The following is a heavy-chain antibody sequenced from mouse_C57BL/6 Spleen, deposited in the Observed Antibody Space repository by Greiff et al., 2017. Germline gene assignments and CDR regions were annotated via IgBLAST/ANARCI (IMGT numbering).Heavy chain of an antibody. CDR3: ARGLLGPFAY. V-gene: IGHV1-61*01. CDR1: GYTFTSYW. J-gene: IGHJ3*01. D-gene: IGHD2-1*01. Sequence: VQLQQPGAELVRPGSSVKLSCKASGYTFTSYWMEWVKQRPGQGLEWIGNIYPSDSETNYNQKFKDKATLTVDKSSSTSYMQLSSLTSEDSAVYYCARGLLGPFAYWGQGTLVTVSA. CDR2: IYPSDSET.